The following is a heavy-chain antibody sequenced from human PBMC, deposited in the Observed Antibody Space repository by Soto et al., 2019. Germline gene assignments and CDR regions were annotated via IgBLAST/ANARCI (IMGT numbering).Heavy chain of an antibody. Sequence: QVQLVQSGAEVKKPGSSVKVSCKASGGTFSSYAISWVRQAPGQGLEWMGGIIPIFGTANYAQKFQGRVTITADESTSTAYMELSSLRSEDTDVYYCAKGYAMIVVDAFDIWGQGTMVTVSS. D-gene: IGHD3-22*01. CDR1: GGTFSSYA. V-gene: IGHV1-69*01. CDR2: IIPIFGTA. J-gene: IGHJ3*02. CDR3: AKGYAMIVVDAFDI.